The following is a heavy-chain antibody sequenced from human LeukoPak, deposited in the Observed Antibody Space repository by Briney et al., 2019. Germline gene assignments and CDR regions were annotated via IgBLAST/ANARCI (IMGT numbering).Heavy chain of an antibody. V-gene: IGHV3-74*01. Sequence: PGGSLRLSCAASGFTFSSYWMHWVRQAPGKGLVWVSRINSDGSSTSYADSVKGRLTISRDNAKNTLYLQMNSLRAEDTAVYYCATVYYDFWSGYSDGIDVWGQGTTVTVSS. CDR3: ATVYYDFWSGYSDGIDV. CDR1: GFTFSSYW. D-gene: IGHD3-3*01. J-gene: IGHJ6*02. CDR2: INSDGSST.